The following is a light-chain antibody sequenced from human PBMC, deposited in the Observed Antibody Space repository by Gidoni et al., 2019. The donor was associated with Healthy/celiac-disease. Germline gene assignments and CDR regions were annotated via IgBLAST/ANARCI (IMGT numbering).Light chain of an antibody. V-gene: IGKV4-1*01. CDR2: WAS. J-gene: IGKJ1*01. CDR1: PSVLYSSNNKYY. CDR3: QQYYSTPRGT. Sequence: DIVMTQSPDYMAVSLGESATIYCKSSPSVLYSSNNKYYLAWYQQKPGQPPKLLIYWASTRESGVPDRFSGSGSGTDFTLTISSLQAEDVAVYYCQQYYSTPRGTFGQGTKVEIK.